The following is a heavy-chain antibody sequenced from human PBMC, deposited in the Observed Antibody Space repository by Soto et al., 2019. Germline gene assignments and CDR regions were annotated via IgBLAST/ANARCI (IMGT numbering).Heavy chain of an antibody. Sequence: GGSLRLSCAASGFTFSDYYMSWIRQAPGKGLEWVSYISSSSSYTNYADSVKGRFTISRDNAKNSLYLQMNSLRAEDTAVYYCARVFEFYCSGGSCPGPFDYWGQGTLVTVSS. D-gene: IGHD2-15*01. CDR1: GFTFSDYY. CDR2: ISSSSSYT. J-gene: IGHJ4*02. CDR3: ARVFEFYCSGGSCPGPFDY. V-gene: IGHV3-11*06.